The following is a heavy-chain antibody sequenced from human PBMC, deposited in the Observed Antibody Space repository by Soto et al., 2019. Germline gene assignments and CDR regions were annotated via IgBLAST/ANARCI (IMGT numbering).Heavy chain of an antibody. CDR1: GYTFTSYG. CDR3: ANRDSSGWYSS. V-gene: IGHV1-18*04. Sequence: GASVKVSCKASGYTFTSYGISGVRQAPGQGLEWMGWISAYNGNTNYAQKLQGRVTMTTDTSTSTAYMELRSLRSDDTAVYYCANRDSSGWYSSWGQGTLVTVSS. CDR2: ISAYNGNT. D-gene: IGHD6-19*01. J-gene: IGHJ5*02.